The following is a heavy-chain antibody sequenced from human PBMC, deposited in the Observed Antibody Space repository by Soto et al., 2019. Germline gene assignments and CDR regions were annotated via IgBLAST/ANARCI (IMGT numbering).Heavy chain of an antibody. CDR3: VTGYCSDY. CDR1: GISTSSYW. J-gene: IGHJ4*02. D-gene: IGHD5-18*01. Sequence: GGSLRLSCAASGISTSSYWMGWVRQAPGRGLEWVASIKNDGSEKYYMDSLKGRFTISRDNALNSLYLQMNSLRAEDTAVYFCVTGYCSDYWGQGSLVTVSS. V-gene: IGHV3-7*03. CDR2: IKNDGSEK.